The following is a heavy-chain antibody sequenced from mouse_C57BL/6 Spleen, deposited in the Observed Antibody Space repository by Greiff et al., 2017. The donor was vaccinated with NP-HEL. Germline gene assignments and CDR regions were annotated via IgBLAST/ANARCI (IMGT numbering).Heavy chain of an antibody. D-gene: IGHD1-1*01. V-gene: IGHV1-80*01. CDR2: IYPGDGDT. CDR3: AREYYGSSAWFAY. CDR1: GYAFSSYW. J-gene: IGHJ3*01. Sequence: QVQLKQSGAELVKPGASVKISCKASGYAFSSYWMNWVKQRPGKGLEWIGQIYPGDGDTNYNGKFKGKATLTADKSSSTAYMQLSSLTSEDSAVYFCAREYYGSSAWFAYWGQGTLVTVSA.